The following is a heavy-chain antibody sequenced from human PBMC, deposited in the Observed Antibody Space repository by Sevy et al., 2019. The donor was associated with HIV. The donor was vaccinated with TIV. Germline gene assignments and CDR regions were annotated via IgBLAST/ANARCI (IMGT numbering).Heavy chain of an antibody. D-gene: IGHD3-16*01. J-gene: IGHJ4*02. Sequence: GGSLRLSCAASGFTFSTYWMTWVRQAPGKGLEWVAYIKQDGTEAYYVDAVRGRFTVSRDNSHKSFFLQMTSLRDEDTAVYCCARGLADWGSFHYSLWGQGTPVTVSS. CDR3: ARGLADWGSFHYSL. V-gene: IGHV3-7*01. CDR1: GFTFSTYW. CDR2: IKQDGTEA.